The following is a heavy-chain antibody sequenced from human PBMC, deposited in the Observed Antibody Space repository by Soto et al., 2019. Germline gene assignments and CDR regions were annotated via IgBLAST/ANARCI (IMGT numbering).Heavy chain of an antibody. V-gene: IGHV3-21*01. CDR2: ISSSSSYI. CDR3: DKGAGIGRPFDY. J-gene: IGHJ4*02. D-gene: IGHD1-26*01. Sequence: GGSLRLSCAASGFTFSSYSMNWVRQAPGKGLEWVSSISSSSSYIYYEDSVKGRFTISRDNAKNSLYLQMNSLRAAGTAVYYCDKGAGIGRPFDYWGQGTLVTVSS. CDR1: GFTFSSYS.